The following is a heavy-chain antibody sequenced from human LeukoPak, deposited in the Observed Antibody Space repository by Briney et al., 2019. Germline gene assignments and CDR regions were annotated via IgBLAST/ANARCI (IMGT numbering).Heavy chain of an antibody. Sequence: SVKVSCKASGGTFSGYAVSWVRQAPGQGLEWMGGILPIFGTANYAQKFQGRVTITADESTSTAYMELRSLRSDDTAVYYCARNQAPIYYDSSGTELDYWGQGTLVTVSS. D-gene: IGHD3-22*01. CDR3: ARNQAPIYYDSSGTELDY. J-gene: IGHJ4*02. CDR1: GGTFSGYA. CDR2: ILPIFGTA. V-gene: IGHV1-69*13.